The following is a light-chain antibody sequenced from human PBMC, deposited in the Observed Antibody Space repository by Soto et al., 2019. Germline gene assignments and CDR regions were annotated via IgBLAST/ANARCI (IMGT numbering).Light chain of an antibody. CDR1: EGVSSSH. Sequence: EIVLTQPPCTLSLSPGERATLSCRASEGVSSSHLAWYQQKPGQAPRLLISGASSRATGIPDRFTGSGSGTDFTLTISRLEPEDFAVYYCQHHATSPRTFGQGTKVDIK. J-gene: IGKJ1*01. V-gene: IGKV3-20*01. CDR3: QHHATSPRT. CDR2: GAS.